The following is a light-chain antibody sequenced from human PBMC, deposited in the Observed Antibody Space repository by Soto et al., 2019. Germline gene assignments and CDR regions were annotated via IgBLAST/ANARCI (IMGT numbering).Light chain of an antibody. Sequence: QSVLTQPPSVSGAPGQRVTISCTGSSSNIGAGYDVHWYQQLPGTAPKLLIYGNSNRPSGVPDRFSGSKSGTSASLAITGLQAEDEADYYSQSYDSSLSPYVFGTGTKVTVL. CDR1: SSNIGAGYD. CDR2: GNS. V-gene: IGLV1-40*01. J-gene: IGLJ1*01. CDR3: QSYDSSLSPYV.